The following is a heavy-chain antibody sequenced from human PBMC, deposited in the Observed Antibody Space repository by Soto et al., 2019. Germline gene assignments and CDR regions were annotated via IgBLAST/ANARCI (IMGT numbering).Heavy chain of an antibody. CDR3: AREMSLEAADDAFDI. Sequence: GGSLRLSCAASGFTFSSYGMHWVRQAPGKGLEWVAVIWYDGSNKYYADFVKGRFTISRDNSKNTLYLQMNSLRAEDTAVYYCAREMSLEAADDAFDIWGQGTMVTVSS. CDR1: GFTFSSYG. D-gene: IGHD6-25*01. V-gene: IGHV3-33*01. J-gene: IGHJ3*02. CDR2: IWYDGSNK.